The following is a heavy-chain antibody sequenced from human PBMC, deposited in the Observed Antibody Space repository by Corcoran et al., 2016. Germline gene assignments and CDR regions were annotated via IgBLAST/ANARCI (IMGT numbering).Heavy chain of an antibody. CDR3: AGVPRVVVATTNTVAFDI. CDR1: GGSISSGTFY. Sequence: QLQLQESGPGLVKPSETLSLTCTVSGGSISSGTFYWGWIRQPPGKGLEWIGCLYYSGSTYYNPSLKSRVTISLHTSKNQFSLNLTSVTAADTAMYYCAGVPRVVVATTNTVAFDIWGQGTMVTVSS. V-gene: IGHV4-39*07. D-gene: IGHD2-15*01. J-gene: IGHJ3*02. CDR2: LYYSGST.